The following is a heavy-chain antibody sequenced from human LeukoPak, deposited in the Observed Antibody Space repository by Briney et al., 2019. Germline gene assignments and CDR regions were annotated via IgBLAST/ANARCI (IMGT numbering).Heavy chain of an antibody. J-gene: IGHJ4*02. Sequence: SETLSLTCAVYGGSFSGYYWSWIRQPPGKGLGWIGEIIHSGSTNYNPSLKSQVTISVDTSKNQFSLKLSSVTAADTAVYYCARVRSIVVVPANTRFDYWGQGTLVTVSS. V-gene: IGHV4-34*12. CDR3: ARVRSIVVVPANTRFDY. D-gene: IGHD2-2*01. CDR1: GGSFSGYY. CDR2: IIHSGST.